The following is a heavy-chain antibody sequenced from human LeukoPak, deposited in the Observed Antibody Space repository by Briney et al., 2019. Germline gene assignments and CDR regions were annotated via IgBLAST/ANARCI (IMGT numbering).Heavy chain of an antibody. CDR2: IYYSGST. V-gene: IGHV4-59*08. J-gene: IGHJ4*02. CDR3: ARLSSEYYDFSSHIDY. CDR1: GGSINSYY. Sequence: MSSETLSLTCTVSGGSINSYYWSWIRQPPGKGLEWIGYIYYSGSTNYNPSLRSRVTISVDTSKNQFSLKLTSVTAAETGVYYCARLSSEYYDFSSHIDYWGQGTLVTVSS. D-gene: IGHD3-3*01.